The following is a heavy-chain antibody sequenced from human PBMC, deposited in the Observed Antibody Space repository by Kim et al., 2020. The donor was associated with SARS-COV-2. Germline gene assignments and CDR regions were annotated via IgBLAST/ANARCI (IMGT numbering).Heavy chain of an antibody. CDR1: GGSISNGGYY. Sequence: SETLSLTCTVSGGSISNGGYYWSWIRQHPGKGLEWIGYIYYSGSTSYNPSLKSRVTISVDTSKNQFSLKLSSVTAADTAVYYCARDLAPTLRFFDWTQYCYFDLWGRGTLVTVSS. J-gene: IGHJ2*01. CDR2: IYYSGST. V-gene: IGHV4-31*03. D-gene: IGHD3-9*01. CDR3: ARDLAPTLRFFDWTQYCYFDL.